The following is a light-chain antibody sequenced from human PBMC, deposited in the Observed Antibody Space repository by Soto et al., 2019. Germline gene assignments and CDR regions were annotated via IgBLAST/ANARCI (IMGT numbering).Light chain of an antibody. CDR3: QQRSNWPRT. Sequence: DIVLTQSPGTLSLSPGERATLSCRASQSVSSNHLAWYQQKPGQAPRLLIYGASNRATGIPARFSGSGSGTDFTLTISSLEPEGFAVYYCQQRSNWPRTFGQGTKVDIK. CDR2: GAS. CDR1: QSVSSN. J-gene: IGKJ1*01. V-gene: IGKV3-11*01.